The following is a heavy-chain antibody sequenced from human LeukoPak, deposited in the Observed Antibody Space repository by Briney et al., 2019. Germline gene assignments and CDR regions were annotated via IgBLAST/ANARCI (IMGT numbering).Heavy chain of an antibody. D-gene: IGHD4-11*01. CDR1: GFTFGNSW. CDR2: VQHIGGET. Sequence: GGSLRLSCAGSGFTFGNSWMGWVRQAPGKGLEWVANVQHIGGETYYVDSVKGRFTISRDNAKNSVYLQMNSLGADDTAVYYCATYSILNAREFRYWGQGTLVTVTS. CDR3: ATYSILNAREFRY. V-gene: IGHV3-7*01. J-gene: IGHJ1*01.